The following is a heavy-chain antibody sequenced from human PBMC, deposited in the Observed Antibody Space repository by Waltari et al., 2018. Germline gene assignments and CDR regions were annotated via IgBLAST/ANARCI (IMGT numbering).Heavy chain of an antibody. CDR1: GFPFSSFW. V-gene: IGHV3-74*01. J-gene: IGHJ4*02. Sequence: EVQLVESGGGLVQPGGSLRLSCAASGFPFSSFWMHWVRQAPGKGLVWVSRINSEGSSTSYADSVKGRFTISRDNAKNTLYLQMNSLRAEDTAVYYCASARYSGTYYNDYWGQGMLVTVSP. CDR3: ASARYSGTYYNDY. D-gene: IGHD1-26*01. CDR2: INSEGSST.